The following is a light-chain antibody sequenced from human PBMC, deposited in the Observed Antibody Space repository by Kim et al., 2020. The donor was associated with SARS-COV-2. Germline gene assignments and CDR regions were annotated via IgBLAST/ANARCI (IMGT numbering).Light chain of an antibody. J-gene: IGLJ2*01. CDR2: QHN. V-gene: IGLV3-1*01. CDR1: TLGDKY. CDR3: QAWDRSTVV. Sequence: VYPGQTASITCSGDTLGDKYPSWYQQKPGQSPVLVIYQHNKRPSGIPERFSGSNSGNTATLTISGTQALDEADYYCQAWDRSTVVFGGGTQLTVL.